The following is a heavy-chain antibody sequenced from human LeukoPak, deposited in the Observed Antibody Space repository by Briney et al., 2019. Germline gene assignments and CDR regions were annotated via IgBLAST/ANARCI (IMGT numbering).Heavy chain of an antibody. CDR1: GGYIGSYY. J-gene: IGHJ6*03. CDR2: IYTSENT. CDR3: ASEADYGDYSKSFYYMDV. V-gene: IGHV4-4*07. D-gene: IGHD4-17*01. Sequence: SETLSLTCTVSGGYIGSYYWSWIRQPAGKGLEWIGRIYTSENTEYNPSLKSRVTMSVDMSTSQFSLRLTSVTAADTAVYYCASEADYGDYSKSFYYMDVWGKGTTVTVSS.